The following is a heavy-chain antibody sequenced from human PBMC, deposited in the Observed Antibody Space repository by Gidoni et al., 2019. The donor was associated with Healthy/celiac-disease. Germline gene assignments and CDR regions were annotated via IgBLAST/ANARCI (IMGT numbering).Heavy chain of an antibody. CDR3: TTLLYYDFWSGYPLDFDY. J-gene: IGHJ4*02. CDR2: IKSKTDGGTT. Sequence: EVQLVESGGGLVKPGGSLRLSCAASGFTFSNAWMNWVRQAPGKGLEWVGRIKSKTDGGTTDYAAPVKGRFTISRDDSKNTLYLQMNSLKTEDTAVYYCTTLLYYDFWSGYPLDFDYWGQGTLVTVSS. CDR1: GFTFSNAW. V-gene: IGHV3-15*07. D-gene: IGHD3-3*01.